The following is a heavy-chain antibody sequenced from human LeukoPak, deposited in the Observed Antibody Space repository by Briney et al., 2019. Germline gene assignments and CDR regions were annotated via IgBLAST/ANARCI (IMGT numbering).Heavy chain of an antibody. V-gene: IGHV4-34*01. CDR1: GGSFSGYY. J-gene: IGHJ6*03. CDR3: AKTRSYYYYYMDV. Sequence: KPSETLSLTCAVYGGSFSGYYWSWIRQPPGKGLEWIGEINHSGSTNYNPSLKSRVTISVDTSKNQFSLKLSPVTAADTAVYYCAKTRSYYYYYMDVWGKGTKVTVSS. CDR2: INHSGST.